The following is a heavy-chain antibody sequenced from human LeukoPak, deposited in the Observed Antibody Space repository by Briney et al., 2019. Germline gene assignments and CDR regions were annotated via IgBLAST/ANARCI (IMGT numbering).Heavy chain of an antibody. CDR1: GFTFSDYY. J-gene: IGHJ4*02. Sequence: GGSPRLSCAASGFTFSDYYMSWIRQAPGKGLEWVSYITSSTSYSNYAGSVKGRFTISRDNVKNSLYLQMNSLRAEDTAVFYCARVTGSYSFDSWGQGTLVTVSS. CDR2: ITSSTSYS. V-gene: IGHV3-11*05. CDR3: ARVTGSYSFDS. D-gene: IGHD3-10*01.